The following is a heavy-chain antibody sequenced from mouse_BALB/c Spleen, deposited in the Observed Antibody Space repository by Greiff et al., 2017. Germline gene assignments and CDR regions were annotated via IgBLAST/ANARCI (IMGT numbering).Heavy chain of an antibody. J-gene: IGHJ4*01. CDR2: ISNGGGST. Sequence: EVKLVESGGGLVQPGGSLKLSCAASGFTFSSYTMSWVRQTPEKRLEWVAYISNGGGSTYYPDTVKGRFTISRDNAKNTLYLQMSSLKSEDTAMYYCASGISYGNYEAMDYWGQGTSVTVSS. CDR3: ASGISYGNYEAMDY. D-gene: IGHD2-1*01. CDR1: GFTFSSYT. V-gene: IGHV5-12-2*01.